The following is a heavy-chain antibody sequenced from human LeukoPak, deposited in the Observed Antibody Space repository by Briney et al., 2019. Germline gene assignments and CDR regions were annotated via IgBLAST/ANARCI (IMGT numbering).Heavy chain of an antibody. J-gene: IGHJ4*02. CDR3: AREREERWLQLVDY. D-gene: IGHD5-24*01. V-gene: IGHV3-48*02. Sequence: GGSLRLSCAASGFTFSSYGMHWVRQAPGKGLEWVSYISSSSSTIYYADSVKGRFTISRDNSKNSLYLQMNSLRDEDTAVYYCAREREERWLQLVDYWGQGTLVTVSS. CDR1: GFTFSSYG. CDR2: ISSSSSTI.